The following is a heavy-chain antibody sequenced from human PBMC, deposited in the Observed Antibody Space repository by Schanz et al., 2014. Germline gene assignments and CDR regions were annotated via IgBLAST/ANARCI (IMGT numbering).Heavy chain of an antibody. CDR3: AKDDTQVNGMDV. Sequence: QVQLVESGGGVAQPGRSLRLSCAASGFTFSGYGMHWVRQAPGKGLEWVAIISYDGRHKNYADSVKGRFTISRDNSKNTLHLQMNSLRVEDTAVYYCAKDDTQVNGMDVWGQGTTVTVSS. V-gene: IGHV3-30*18. CDR1: GFTFSGYG. CDR2: ISYDGRHK. J-gene: IGHJ6*02.